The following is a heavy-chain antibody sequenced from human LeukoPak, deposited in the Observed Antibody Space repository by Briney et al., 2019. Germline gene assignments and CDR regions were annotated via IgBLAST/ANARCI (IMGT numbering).Heavy chain of an antibody. Sequence: SSETLSLTCAVSGGSISSSNWWSWVPQPPGEGLGWIGAIDHSGSTNYNPSLKSRVTISVDKSKNQFSLKLSSVTAADTAVYYCAIRSYQFWSGSHNWFDPWGQGTLVTVSS. J-gene: IGHJ5*02. V-gene: IGHV4-4*02. CDR2: IDHSGST. CDR1: GGSISSSNW. CDR3: AIRSYQFWSGSHNWFDP. D-gene: IGHD3-3*01.